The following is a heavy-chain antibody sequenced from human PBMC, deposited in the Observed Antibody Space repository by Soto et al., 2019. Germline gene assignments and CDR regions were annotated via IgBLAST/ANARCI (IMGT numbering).Heavy chain of an antibody. CDR2: IHSDGSST. J-gene: IGHJ3*01. D-gene: IGHD1-26*01. CDR3: ARGDRGAFDL. V-gene: IGHV3-74*01. CDR1: GFTFSYYW. Sequence: EVQLVESGGGLVRPGGSLRLSCAASGFTFSYYWMHCVRQAPGKGLVWVSRIHSDGSSTTYADFVKGRFIISRDNARNTVDLQMNSVRVEGTAVYYCARGDRGAFDLWGQGTVVTVSS.